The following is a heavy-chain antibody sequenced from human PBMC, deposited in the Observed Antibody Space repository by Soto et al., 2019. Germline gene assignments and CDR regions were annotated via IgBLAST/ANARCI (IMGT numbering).Heavy chain of an antibody. CDR3: ARDKYYYGSGSYSSGYYYGMDV. Sequence: GSLRLSCAASGFTVSSNYMSWVRQAPGKGLEWVSVIYSGGSTYYADSVKGRFTISRDNSKNTLYLQMNSLRAEDTAVYYCARDKYYYGSGSYSSGYYYGMDVWGQG. CDR2: IYSGGST. V-gene: IGHV3-53*01. CDR1: GFTVSSNY. J-gene: IGHJ6*02. D-gene: IGHD3-10*01.